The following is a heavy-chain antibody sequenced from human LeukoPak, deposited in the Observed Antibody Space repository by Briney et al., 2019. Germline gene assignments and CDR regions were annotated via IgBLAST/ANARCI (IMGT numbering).Heavy chain of an antibody. CDR2: INPNSGGT. CDR1: GYTFTGYY. CDR3: ARAGFYDYVWGSYRYLDY. V-gene: IGHV1-2*02. J-gene: IGHJ4*02. Sequence: ASVKVSCKDSGYTFTGYYMHWVRQAPGQGLEWMGWINPNSGGTNYAQKFQGRVTMTRDTSISTAYMELSRLRSDDTAVYYCARAGFYDYVWGSYRYLDYWGQGTLVTVSS. D-gene: IGHD3-16*02.